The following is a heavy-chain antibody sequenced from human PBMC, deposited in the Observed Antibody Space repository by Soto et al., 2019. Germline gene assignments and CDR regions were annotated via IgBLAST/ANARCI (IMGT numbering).Heavy chain of an antibody. D-gene: IGHD6-13*01. V-gene: IGHV3-23*01. J-gene: IGHJ5*02. Sequence: EVQLLESGGDLVQPGGSLRVSCAASGFPFSDYAMSWVRQAPGKGLEWVSSISASGGTKYYADSLKGRFTISRDNSKNTLFLEMTSLRGEDTAVFYCAQEGQSSAGSRGAESWGQGTLVTVSS. CDR1: GFPFSDYA. CDR3: AQEGQSSAGSRGAES. CDR2: ISASGGTK.